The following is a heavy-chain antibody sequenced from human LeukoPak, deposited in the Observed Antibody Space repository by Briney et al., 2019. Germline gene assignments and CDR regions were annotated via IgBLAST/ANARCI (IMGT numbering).Heavy chain of an antibody. Sequence: GGSLRLSCTVSGFTVSSNSMSWVRQAPGKGLEWVAFIRYDGSNKYYADSVKGRFTISRDNSKNTLYLQMNSLRAEDTAVYYCAKDGSVAVAFWGQGTLVTVSS. D-gene: IGHD6-19*01. CDR1: GFTVSSNS. CDR2: IRYDGSNK. J-gene: IGHJ4*02. V-gene: IGHV3-30*02. CDR3: AKDGSVAVAF.